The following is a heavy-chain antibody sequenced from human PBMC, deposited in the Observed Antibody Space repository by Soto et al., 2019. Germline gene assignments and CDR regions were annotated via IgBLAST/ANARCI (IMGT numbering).Heavy chain of an antibody. CDR3: TRAAWFPFLSFS. J-gene: IGHJ5*02. D-gene: IGHD3-10*01. CDR2: ISSSVSTS. Sequence: SXGCLGISWAACGLSVSRLEVHGVRQGQGKGLEWISYISSSVSTSYYASSVESRFTISRDNANNSVYLQMDTLRAEDTALYYCTRAAWFPFLSFSWRLRALVTVSS. CDR1: GLSVSRLE. V-gene: IGHV3-48*03.